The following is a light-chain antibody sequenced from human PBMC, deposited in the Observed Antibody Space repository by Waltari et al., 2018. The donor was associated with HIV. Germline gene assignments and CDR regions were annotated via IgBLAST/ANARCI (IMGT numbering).Light chain of an antibody. J-gene: IGLJ3*02. Sequence: QSVVTQPPSASGTTGQNISISCSGDISNLGGNFVYWYQQRPGTAPRLLIYRNDQPPSAVPDRFSGSKSATSASLAISGLRSEDEADYHCSTWDNSLSHWVFGGGTKVTVL. V-gene: IGLV1-47*01. CDR2: RND. CDR1: ISNLGGNF. CDR3: STWDNSLSHWV.